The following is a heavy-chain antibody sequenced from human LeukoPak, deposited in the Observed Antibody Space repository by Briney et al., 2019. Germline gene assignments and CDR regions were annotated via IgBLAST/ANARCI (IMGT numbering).Heavy chain of an antibody. CDR2: IRYDGSNK. CDR3: ARDEIYYDILTGYRHFDY. CDR1: GFTFSSYG. Sequence: GGSLRLSCAASGFTFSSYGMHWVRQAPGKGLEWVAFIRYDGSNKYYADSVKGRFTISRDNSKNTLYLQMNSLRAEDTAVYYCARDEIYYDILTGYRHFDYWGQGTLVTVFS. D-gene: IGHD3-9*01. J-gene: IGHJ4*02. V-gene: IGHV3-30*02.